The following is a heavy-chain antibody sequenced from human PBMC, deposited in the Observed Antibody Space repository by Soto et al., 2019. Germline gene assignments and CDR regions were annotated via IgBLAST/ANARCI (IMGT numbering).Heavy chain of an antibody. CDR2: IIPLLGST. J-gene: IGHJ6*02. CDR1: GGPFSSHA. D-gene: IGHD3-16*01. V-gene: IGHV1-69*01. CDR3: AMSDGPYFDYVIAV. Sequence: QVQVEQSGAEVKKPWSSLKVSCKTSGGPFSSHAFNWVRQARGHGLEWMGGIIPLLGSTTYAQKFQDRVTCTADESTSTVYMELRSLRSEDTANYFCAMSDGPYFDYVIAVWGRGTTVNVSS.